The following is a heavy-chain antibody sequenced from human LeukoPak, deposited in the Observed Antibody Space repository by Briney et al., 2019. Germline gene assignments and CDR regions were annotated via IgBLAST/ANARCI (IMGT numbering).Heavy chain of an antibody. Sequence: GGSQRLSCAASGFTVSGNYMSWVRQAPGKGLEWVSVIYSGGSTNYADSVKGRFTISRHNSKNTLYLQMNSLRAEDTAVYYCARALLWFGEFYFDYWGQGTLVTVSS. CDR1: GFTVSGNY. D-gene: IGHD3-10*01. CDR2: IYSGGST. V-gene: IGHV3-53*04. CDR3: ARALLWFGEFYFDY. J-gene: IGHJ4*02.